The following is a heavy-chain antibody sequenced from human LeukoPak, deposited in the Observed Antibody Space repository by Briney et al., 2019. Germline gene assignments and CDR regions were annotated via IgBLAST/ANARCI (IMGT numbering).Heavy chain of an antibody. V-gene: IGHV4-39*07. Sequence: PSETLSLTCTVSGGSIRSSYYYWGWIRQPPGKGLEWIGSIYDSGSTYYNPSLKSRVTISVDTSKNRFSLKLSSVTAADTAVYYCAREGYCSSTSCYISSWFDPWGQGTLVTVSS. CDR3: AREGYCSSTSCYISSWFDP. D-gene: IGHD2-2*02. CDR1: GGSIRSSYYY. J-gene: IGHJ5*02. CDR2: IYDSGST.